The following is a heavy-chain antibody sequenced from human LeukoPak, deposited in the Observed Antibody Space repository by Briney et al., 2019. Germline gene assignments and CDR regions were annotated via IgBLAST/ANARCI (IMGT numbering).Heavy chain of an antibody. CDR1: GGSISSSSYY. CDR3: ARRVGYCSSTSCYDWDY. V-gene: IGHV4-39*01. Sequence: PSETLSLTCTVSGGSISSSSYYWGWIRQPPGKGLEWIGSIYYSGSTYYNPSLKSRVTISVDTSKNQFSLKLSSVTAADTAVYCCARRVGYCSSTSCYDWDYWGQGTLVTVSP. D-gene: IGHD2-2*01. J-gene: IGHJ4*02. CDR2: IYYSGST.